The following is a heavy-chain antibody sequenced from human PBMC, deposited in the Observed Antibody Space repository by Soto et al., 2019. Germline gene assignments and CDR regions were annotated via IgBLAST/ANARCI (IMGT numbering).Heavy chain of an antibody. CDR1: GFTFNDYY. J-gene: IGHJ4*02. Sequence: QVQLVESGGGLVKPGGSLRLSCVASGFTFNDYYMSWIRQAPGKGLEWVSYISSSSGYTNYADSVKGRSTISRDNARNTRYLQMNSLRAEDTAVYYCARGGTTVTDFWGQGTLVTVSS. V-gene: IGHV3-11*06. D-gene: IGHD4-17*01. CDR2: ISSSSGYT. CDR3: ARGGTTVTDF.